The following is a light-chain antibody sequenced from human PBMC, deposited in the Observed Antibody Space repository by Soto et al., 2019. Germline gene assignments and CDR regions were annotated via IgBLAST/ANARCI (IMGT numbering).Light chain of an antibody. CDR3: QQYDNLPLT. Sequence: DIQMTQSPSTLSASVGDRVTITCRASQSVGYWLAWYQQKPGKAPKLLIYDASNLETWVPSRFSGSGSGTDFTFTINSLQPEDIAIYYCQQYDNLPLTFGGGTKVDIK. J-gene: IGKJ4*01. V-gene: IGKV1-33*01. CDR2: DAS. CDR1: QSVGYW.